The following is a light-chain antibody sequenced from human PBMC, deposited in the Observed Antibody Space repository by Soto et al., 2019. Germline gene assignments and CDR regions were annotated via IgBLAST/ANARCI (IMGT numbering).Light chain of an antibody. J-gene: IGLJ1*01. Sequence: QSALAQPASVSGSPGQSITISCTGTISDIGGYEYVSWYQQHPGKAPRLMIYEATYRPSGVSNRFSGSKSGSTASLTISGLQAEDEADYYCSSYTDSSTLGLYVFGTGTKVTVL. CDR2: EAT. CDR3: SSYTDSSTLGLYV. V-gene: IGLV2-14*01. CDR1: ISDIGGYEY.